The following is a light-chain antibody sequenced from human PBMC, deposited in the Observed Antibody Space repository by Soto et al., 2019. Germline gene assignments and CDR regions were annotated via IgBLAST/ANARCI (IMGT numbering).Light chain of an antibody. J-gene: IGKJ5*01. Sequence: EIVMTQSPATLSVSPGERATLSCGASQSVSSKLAWYQHKPGQAPRLLIYDTSTRAAGIPARFTGSGSGTDFTLTISRLQSEDFAVYYCQKYNTWRSISFGQGTRLEIK. CDR2: DTS. CDR3: QKYNTWRSIS. V-gene: IGKV3-15*01. CDR1: QSVSSK.